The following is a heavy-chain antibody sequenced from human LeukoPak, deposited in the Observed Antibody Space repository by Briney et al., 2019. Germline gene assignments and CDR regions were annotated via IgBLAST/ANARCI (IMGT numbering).Heavy chain of an antibody. J-gene: IGHJ4*02. CDR2: IIPIFGTA. D-gene: IGHD4-17*01. CDR3: AREINDYGEG. CDR1: GGTFSSYA. Sequence: SVKVSCKASGGTFSSYAISWVRQAPGQGLEWVGRIIPIFGTANYAQKFQGRVTITTDESTSTAYMELSSLRSEDTAVYYCAREINDYGEGWGQGTLVTVSS. V-gene: IGHV1-69*05.